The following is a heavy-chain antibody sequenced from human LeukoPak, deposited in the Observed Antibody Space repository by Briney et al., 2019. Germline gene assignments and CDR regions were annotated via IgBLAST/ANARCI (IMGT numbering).Heavy chain of an antibody. CDR2: IYHSGST. D-gene: IGHD3-3*02. V-gene: IGHV4-38-2*01. J-gene: IGHJ4*02. CDR3: ARHLGHYY. Sequence: SETLSLTRAVSGYSISSGYYWGWIRQPPAKGLEWIGSIYHSGSTYYNPSLKSRVTISVDTSKNQFSLKLSSVTAADTAVNYCARHLGHYYFGQRTLVTVSS. CDR1: GYSISSGYY.